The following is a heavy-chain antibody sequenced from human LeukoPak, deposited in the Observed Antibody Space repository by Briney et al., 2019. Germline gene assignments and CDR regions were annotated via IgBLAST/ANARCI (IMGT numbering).Heavy chain of an antibody. CDR1: GFTFSSYG. D-gene: IGHD3-22*01. CDR3: AKDLTDYYDRPHFDY. V-gene: IGHV3-30*18. J-gene: IGHJ4*02. Sequence: SGGSLRLSCAASGFTFSSYGMHWVRQAPGKGLEWVAVISYDVSNKCYADSVKGRFTISRDNSKNTLYLQMNSLRAEDTAVYYCAKDLTDYYDRPHFDYWGQGTLVTVS. CDR2: ISYDVSNK.